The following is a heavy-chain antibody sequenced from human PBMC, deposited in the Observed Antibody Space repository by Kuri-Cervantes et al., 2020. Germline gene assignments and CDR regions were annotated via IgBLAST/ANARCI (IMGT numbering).Heavy chain of an antibody. Sequence: GGSLRLSCAASRFTFSSYAMHWVRQAPGKGLEWVAVISYDGSNKYYADSVKGRFTISRDNSKNTLYLQMNSLRAEDTAVYYCARDVGCSGGSCYSPEMYYFDYWGQGTLVTVSS. CDR3: ARDVGCSGGSCYSPEMYYFDY. CDR2: ISYDGSNK. J-gene: IGHJ4*02. CDR1: RFTFSSYA. V-gene: IGHV3-30*01. D-gene: IGHD2-15*01.